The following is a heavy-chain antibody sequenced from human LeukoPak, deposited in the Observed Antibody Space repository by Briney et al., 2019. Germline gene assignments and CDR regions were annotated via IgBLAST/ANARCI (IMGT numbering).Heavy chain of an antibody. CDR1: GGTFSSYA. CDR3: ARVDYDSSGYYASLDY. D-gene: IGHD3-22*01. V-gene: IGHV1-69*05. J-gene: IGHJ4*02. Sequence: SVTVSCKASGGTFSSYAISWVRQAPGQGLEWMGGIIPIFGTANYAQKFQGRVTITTDESTSTAYMELSSLRSEDTAVYYCARVDYDSSGYYASLDYWGQGTLVTVSS. CDR2: IIPIFGTA.